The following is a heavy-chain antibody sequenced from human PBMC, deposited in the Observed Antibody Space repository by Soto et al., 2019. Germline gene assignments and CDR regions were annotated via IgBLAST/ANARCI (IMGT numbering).Heavy chain of an antibody. Sequence: GASVKVSCKASGGTFSSYAISWVRQAPGQGLEWMGGIIPIFGTANYAQKFQGRVTITADKSTSTAYMELSSLRSEDTAVYYCARGEVVVVPAAINYGMDVWGQGTTVTVSS. CDR3: ARGEVVVVPAAINYGMDV. J-gene: IGHJ6*02. D-gene: IGHD2-2*01. CDR2: IIPIFGTA. V-gene: IGHV1-69*06. CDR1: GGTFSSYA.